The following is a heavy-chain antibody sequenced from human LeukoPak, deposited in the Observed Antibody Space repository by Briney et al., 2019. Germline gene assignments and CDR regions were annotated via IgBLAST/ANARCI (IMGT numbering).Heavy chain of an antibody. CDR3: ARSRGNSGSYPLDY. V-gene: IGHV3-48*01. D-gene: IGHD1-26*01. CDR2: ISSSSSTI. J-gene: IGHJ4*02. Sequence: GGSLRLSCEASEFTFSSYSMNWVRQAPGKGLEWVSYISSSSSTIYYAESVKGRFTISRDNAKNSLYLQMNSPRVEDTAVYYCARSRGNSGSYPLDYWGQGTLVTVSS. CDR1: EFTFSSYS.